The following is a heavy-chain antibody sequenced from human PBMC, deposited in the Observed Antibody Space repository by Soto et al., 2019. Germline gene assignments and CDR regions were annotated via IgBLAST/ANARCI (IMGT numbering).Heavy chain of an antibody. V-gene: IGHV3-23*01. Sequence: EVQLLESGGGLVQPGGSLRLSCAASGFTFSSYAMSWVRQAPGKGLEWVSAISGSGGSTYYADSVKGRFTISRDNSKHTRYLQMNSLRAEDPAGCYWAGCDYGGNNGYWGQGTLVTVSS. CDR3: AGCDYGGNNGY. D-gene: IGHD4-17*01. CDR2: ISGSGGST. CDR1: GFTFSSYA. J-gene: IGHJ4*02.